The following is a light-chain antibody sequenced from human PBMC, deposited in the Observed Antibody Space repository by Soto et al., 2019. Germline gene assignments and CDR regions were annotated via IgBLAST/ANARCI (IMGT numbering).Light chain of an antibody. CDR3: AAWDDSLSAWV. CDR1: GSDIGAYKF. J-gene: IGLJ3*02. Sequence: QSALAQPPSASGSPGQSVTISCTGSGSDIGAYKFVSWYQQHPGKAPKLMIFGVTERPSGVPDRFSGSKSGNTASLTVSGLQADDEADYYCAAWDDSLSAWVFGGGTKVTVL. CDR2: GVT. V-gene: IGLV2-8*01.